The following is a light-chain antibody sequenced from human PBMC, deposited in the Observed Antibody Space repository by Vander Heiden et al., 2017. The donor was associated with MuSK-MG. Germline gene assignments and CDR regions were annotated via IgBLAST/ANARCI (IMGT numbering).Light chain of an antibody. V-gene: IGKV3-15*01. Sequence: EIVLTQSPATLSVSPGERATLSCRASRSVSSNLAWYQQKPGQAPRLLIYGASTRATGIPARFSGSGYGTEFTLTISTRQSEDFAVYYCQQDNDWPPWTFGQGTKVEIK. CDR3: QQDNDWPPWT. CDR2: GAS. J-gene: IGKJ1*01. CDR1: RSVSSN.